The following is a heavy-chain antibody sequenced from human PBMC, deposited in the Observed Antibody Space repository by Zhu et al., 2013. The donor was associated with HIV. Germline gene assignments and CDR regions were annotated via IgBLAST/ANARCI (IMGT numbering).Heavy chain of an antibody. D-gene: IGHD2-15*01. V-gene: IGHV4-4*02. J-gene: IGHJ4*02. CDR3: ARDTSYCSGGSCYSLYFDY. CDR2: IYHSGST. Sequence: QVQLQESGPGLVKPSGTLSLTCAVSGGSISSSNWWSWVRQPPGKGLEWIGEIYHSGSTNYNPSLKSRVTISVDKSKNQFSLKLSSVTAADTAVYYCARDTSYCSGGSCYSLYFDYWGQGTLVTVSS. CDR1: GGSISSSNW.